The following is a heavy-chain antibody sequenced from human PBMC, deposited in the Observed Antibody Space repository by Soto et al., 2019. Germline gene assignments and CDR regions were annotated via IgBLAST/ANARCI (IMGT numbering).Heavy chain of an antibody. V-gene: IGHV1-69*02. CDR3: ARAPGGRYCSSTSCFGGWFDP. J-gene: IGHJ5*02. CDR1: GGTFSSYT. Sequence: QVQLVQSGAEVKKPGSSVKVSCKASGGTFSSYTISWVRQAPGQGLEWMRRIITLLGIANYAQKFQGGVTITADKSTSTAYMELSSLRSEDTAVYYCARAPGGRYCSSTSCFGGWFDPWGQGTLVTVSS. CDR2: IITLLGIA. D-gene: IGHD2-2*01.